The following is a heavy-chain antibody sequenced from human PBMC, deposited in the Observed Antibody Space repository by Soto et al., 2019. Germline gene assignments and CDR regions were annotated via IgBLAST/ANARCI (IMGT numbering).Heavy chain of an antibody. J-gene: IGHJ6*02. CDR2: IIPICGTA. V-gene: IGHV1-69*13. Sequence: GASVKVSCKASGGTFSSYAISWVRQAPGQGLEWMGGIIPICGTANYAQKFQGRVTITADESTSTAYMELSSLRSEDTAVYYCARGGRAIVATRRATSGRYYYGMDVWGQGTTVTVSS. CDR3: ARGGRAIVATRRATSGRYYYGMDV. D-gene: IGHD5-12*01. CDR1: GGTFSSYA.